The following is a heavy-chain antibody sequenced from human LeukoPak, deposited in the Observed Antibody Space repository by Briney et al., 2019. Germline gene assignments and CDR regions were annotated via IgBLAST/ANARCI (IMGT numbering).Heavy chain of an antibody. V-gene: IGHV4-38-2*01. CDR2: IFHNGSI. Sequence: SETLSLTCAVSGYSISSGYYWGWIRQSPGKGLEWIATIFHNGSIYYNPSLKSRVTLSVDTSKNQFSLRLNSVTAADTALYYCARMGVSYYYDSSTYYPTAFDVWGQGTMVSVSS. CDR1: GYSISSGYY. CDR3: ARMGVSYYYDSSTYYPTAFDV. D-gene: IGHD3-22*01. J-gene: IGHJ3*01.